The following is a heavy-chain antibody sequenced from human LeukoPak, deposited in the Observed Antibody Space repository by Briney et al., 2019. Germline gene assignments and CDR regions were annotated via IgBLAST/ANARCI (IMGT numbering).Heavy chain of an antibody. D-gene: IGHD3-22*01. CDR3: ARSILRPYYYDSSGYFSAFDI. V-gene: IGHV4-34*01. J-gene: IGHJ3*02. Sequence: SETLSLTCAAYGGSFSGYYWSWIRQAPGKGLEWIGEINHSGSSNYNPSLKSRVTISVDTSKNQFSLKLSSVTAADTAVYYCARSILRPYYYDSSGYFSAFDIWGQGTMVTVYS. CDR2: INHSGSS. CDR1: GGSFSGYY.